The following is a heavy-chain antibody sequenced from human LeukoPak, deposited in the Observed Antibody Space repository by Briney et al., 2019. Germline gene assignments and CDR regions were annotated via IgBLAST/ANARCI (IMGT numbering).Heavy chain of an antibody. CDR3: ARDWYRDGSGSSRDY. D-gene: IGHD3-10*01. J-gene: IGHJ4*02. CDR2: INPSGGST. Sequence: ASVKVSCKASGYTFTSYYMHWVRQAPGQGLEWMGIINPSGGSTSYAQKFQGRVTMTRDTSTSTVYMELCSLRSEDTAVYYCARDWYRDGSGSSRDYWGQGTLVTVSS. CDR1: GYTFTSYY. V-gene: IGHV1-46*01.